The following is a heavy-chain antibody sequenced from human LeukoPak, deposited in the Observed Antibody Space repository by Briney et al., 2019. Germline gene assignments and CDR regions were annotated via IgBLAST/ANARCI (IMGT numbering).Heavy chain of an antibody. V-gene: IGHV1-2*02. CDR2: INPNSGGT. CDR1: GYTFTGYY. CDR3: AGEYCSGGSCYSRGQFDY. D-gene: IGHD2-15*01. J-gene: IGHJ4*02. Sequence: GASVKVSCKASGYTFTGYYMHWVRQAPGQGLECMGWINPNSGGTNYAQKFQGRVTMTRDMSTSTVYMELSSLRSEDTAVYYCAGEYCSGGSCYSRGQFDYWGQGTLVTVSS.